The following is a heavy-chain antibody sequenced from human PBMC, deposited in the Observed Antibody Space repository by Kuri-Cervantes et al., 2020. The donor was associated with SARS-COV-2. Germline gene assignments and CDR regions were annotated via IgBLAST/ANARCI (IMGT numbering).Heavy chain of an antibody. J-gene: IGHJ4*02. CDR3: ARAKQQLVPTSLFSY. CDR2: IGPSGTTK. V-gene: IGHV3-11*04. Sequence: GESLKISCTASGFIFSDYYMTWIRQAPGKGLEWVSNIGPSGTTKYYADSVKGRFTISRDNAKNSLYLQMSSLRAEDTAVYYCARAKQQLVPTSLFSYWGQGTLVTVSS. D-gene: IGHD6-13*01. CDR1: GFIFSDYY.